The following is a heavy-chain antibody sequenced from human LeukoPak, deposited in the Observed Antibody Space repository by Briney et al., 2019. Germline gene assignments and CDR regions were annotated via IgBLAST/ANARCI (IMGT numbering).Heavy chain of an antibody. Sequence: SETLSLTCTVSGGSISSGGYYWCWVRQPAGTGLEWIGRTYFSGSANYNPSLKSRVTTSVDTSKNQFSLRLSSVTAADTAVYYCATTTIRLGYWGQGTLVTVSS. CDR2: TYFSGSA. CDR3: ATTTIRLGY. J-gene: IGHJ4*02. D-gene: IGHD1-26*01. CDR1: GGSISSGGYY. V-gene: IGHV4-61*02.